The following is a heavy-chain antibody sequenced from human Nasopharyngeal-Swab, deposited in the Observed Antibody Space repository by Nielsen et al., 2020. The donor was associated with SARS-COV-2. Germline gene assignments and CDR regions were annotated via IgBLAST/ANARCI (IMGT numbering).Heavy chain of an antibody. Sequence: SLKISCAASGFTFSDYYMSWIRQAPGKGLEWVSYISSSSSYTNYADSVKGRFTISRDNAKNSLYLQMNSLRAEDTAVYYCARGTATGWFDPWGQGTPVTVSS. CDR3: ARGTATGWFDP. D-gene: IGHD4-17*01. CDR1: GFTFSDYY. CDR2: ISSSSSYT. J-gene: IGHJ5*02. V-gene: IGHV3-11*05.